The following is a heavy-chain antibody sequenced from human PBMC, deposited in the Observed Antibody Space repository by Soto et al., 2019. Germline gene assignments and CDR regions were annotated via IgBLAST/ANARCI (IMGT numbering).Heavy chain of an antibody. CDR1: GYSFTSYW. V-gene: IGHV5-51*01. J-gene: IGHJ4*02. CDR3: ARKFAPEFFDS. D-gene: IGHD3-10*01. Sequence: PGESLKISCKGSGYSFTSYWIGWVRQMPGKGLEWMGIIYPGDSDTKYSPAFQGQVTISADKSINTAYLQWTSLEASDTAMYYCARKFAPEFFDSWGQGTLVTVS. CDR2: IYPGDSDT.